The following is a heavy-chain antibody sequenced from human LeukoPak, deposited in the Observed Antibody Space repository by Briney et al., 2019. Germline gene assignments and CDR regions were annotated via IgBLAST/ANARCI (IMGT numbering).Heavy chain of an antibody. Sequence: ASVKVSCKASGYAFANYYIHWVRQAPGQGLEWIGVINPSGGSTTYAQRFQGRVTMTTDTSTSTVYMELSSLESEDTALYYCASVSGLSYFDFLGQGSLVTVSS. V-gene: IGHV1-46*01. J-gene: IGHJ4*02. D-gene: IGHD1-26*01. CDR1: GYAFANYY. CDR3: ASVSGLSYFDF. CDR2: INPSGGST.